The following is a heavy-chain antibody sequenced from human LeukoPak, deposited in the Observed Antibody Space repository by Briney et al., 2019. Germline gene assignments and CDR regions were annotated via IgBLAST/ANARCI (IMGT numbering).Heavy chain of an antibody. D-gene: IGHD3-22*01. CDR1: GFTFSGYA. CDR3: TKGYYYDGSGYSFPFDY. J-gene: IGHJ4*01. Sequence: PGGSLRLSCAASGFTFSGYAMSWVRHAPGKGLEWVSAISCSGGSTYYADSVKGRFTISRYNSKNTLYLQMNSLRAEETAVYYCTKGYYYDGSGYSFPFDYSGQGTLVTVSS. CDR2: ISCSGGST. V-gene: IGHV3-23*01.